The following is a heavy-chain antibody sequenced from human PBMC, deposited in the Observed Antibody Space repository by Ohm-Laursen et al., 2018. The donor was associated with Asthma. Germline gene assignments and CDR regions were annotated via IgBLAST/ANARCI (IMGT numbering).Heavy chain of an antibody. CDR2: TYYRSKWYN. Sequence: WQTLSLTCAISGDSVSSDSAAWHWIRQSPSRGLEWLGRTYYRSKWYNDYAGSVKSRITLNADTSKNQFSLQLNSVTPEDTAVYYCARQGGTAYSYYGLDVWGQGTTVTVSS. CDR1: GDSVSSDSAA. D-gene: IGHD1-1*01. J-gene: IGHJ6*02. V-gene: IGHV6-1*01. CDR3: ARQGGTAYSYYGLDV.